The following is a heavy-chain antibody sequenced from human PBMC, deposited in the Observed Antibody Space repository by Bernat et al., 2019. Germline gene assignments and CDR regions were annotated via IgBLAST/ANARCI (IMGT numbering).Heavy chain of an antibody. CDR2: IIPILGIA. V-gene: IGHV1-69*02. D-gene: IGHD2/OR15-2a*01. CDR1: GGTFSSYT. J-gene: IGHJ5*02. Sequence: QVQLVQSGAEVKKPGSSVKVSCKASGGTFSSYTISWVRQAPGQGLEWMGRIIPILGIANYAQKFQGRVTITADKSTSTAYMELSSLRSEDTAVYYCARVGDGNRPRWFDPWGQGTLVTVSS. CDR3: ARVGDGNRPRWFDP.